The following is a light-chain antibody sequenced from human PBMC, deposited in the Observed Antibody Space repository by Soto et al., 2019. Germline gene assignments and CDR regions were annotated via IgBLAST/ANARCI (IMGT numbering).Light chain of an antibody. V-gene: IGKV1-5*03. CDR2: KAS. Sequence: DIQMTQSPSTLSGSVGDRVTITCLASQTISSWLAWYQQKPGKAPKLLIYKASTLKSGVPPRFSGSGSGTELTLTISSLQPDDFATYYCQQYDSFSVTFGQGTKVDIK. CDR3: QQYDSFSVT. CDR1: QTISSW. J-gene: IGKJ1*01.